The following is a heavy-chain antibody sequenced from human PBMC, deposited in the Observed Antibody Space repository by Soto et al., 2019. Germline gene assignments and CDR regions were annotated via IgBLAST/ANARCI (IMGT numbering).Heavy chain of an antibody. CDR1: GFTFSSYV. Sequence: EVQLLESGGALVQPGGSLRLSCAASGFTFSSYVMSWVRQAQGKGLEWVSGITDSGGSTYYADSVKGRFTISRDNSKNTLYLQMNSLRVEDTAVYYCAKEQQLVLGWLDPWGQGTLVTVSS. V-gene: IGHV3-23*01. CDR3: AKEQQLVLGWLDP. D-gene: IGHD6-13*01. J-gene: IGHJ5*02. CDR2: ITDSGGST.